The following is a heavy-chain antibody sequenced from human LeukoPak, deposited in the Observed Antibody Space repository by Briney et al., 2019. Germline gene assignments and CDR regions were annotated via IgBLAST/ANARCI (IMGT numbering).Heavy chain of an antibody. CDR3: ARAGPTADSYFDL. CDR1: GYTFTSYA. V-gene: IGHV1-3*01. CDR2: INAGNGNT. Sequence: ASVKVSCKASGYTFTSYAMHWVRQAPGQRLEWMGWINAGNGNTKYSQEFQGRVTITRDTSASTAYMELSSLRSEDTAVYYCARAGPTADSYFDLWGRGTLVTVSS. J-gene: IGHJ2*01.